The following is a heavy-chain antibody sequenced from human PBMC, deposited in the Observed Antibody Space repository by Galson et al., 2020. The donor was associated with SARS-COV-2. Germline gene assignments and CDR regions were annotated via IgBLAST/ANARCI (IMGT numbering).Heavy chain of an antibody. V-gene: IGHV3-30*18. D-gene: IGHD2-2*03. CDR2: ISYDGSTK. CDR1: GFTFSSYG. J-gene: IGHJ6*02. Sequence: GGSLRLSCAASGFTFSSYGMHWVRQAPGTGLEWVNVISYDGSTKYYADSVKGRFTISRDNSKNTLYLQMNSLRAEDTAVYYCAKVMDMGYYYYGMDVWGQGTTVTVSS. CDR3: AKVMDMGYYYYGMDV.